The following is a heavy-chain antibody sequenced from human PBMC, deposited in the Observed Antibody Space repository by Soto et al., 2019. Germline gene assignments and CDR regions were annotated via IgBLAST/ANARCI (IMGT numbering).Heavy chain of an antibody. CDR2: INPSGGST. J-gene: IGHJ5*02. Sequence: SVKVSCKASGYTFTSYYMHWVRQAPGQGLEWMGIINPSGGSTSYAQKFQGRVTMTRDTSTSTVYMELRSLRSEDTAVYYCARAPHDYSNYVRDWFDTWGQGTLVRVYS. D-gene: IGHD4-4*01. CDR1: GYTFTSYY. CDR3: ARAPHDYSNYVRDWFDT. V-gene: IGHV1-46*03.